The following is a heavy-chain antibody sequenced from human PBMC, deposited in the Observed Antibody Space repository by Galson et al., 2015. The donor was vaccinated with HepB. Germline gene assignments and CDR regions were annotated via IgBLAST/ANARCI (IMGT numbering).Heavy chain of an antibody. CDR3: AREGHAGFSPNWFDP. CDR1: GGTFSSYA. Sequence: SVKVSCKASGGTFSSYAISWVRQAPGQGLEWMGGIIPIFGTANYAQKFQGRVTITADESTSTAYMELSSLRSEDTAVYYCAREGHAGFSPNWFDPWGQGTLVTVSS. V-gene: IGHV1-69*13. J-gene: IGHJ5*02. CDR2: IIPIFGTA. D-gene: IGHD3-3*02.